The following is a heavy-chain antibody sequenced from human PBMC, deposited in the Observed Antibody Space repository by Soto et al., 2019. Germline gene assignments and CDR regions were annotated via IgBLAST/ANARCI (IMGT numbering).Heavy chain of an antibody. Sequence: GGSLRLSCAASGFTFSSYAMSWVRQAPGKGLEWVSAISGSGGSTYYADSVKGRFTISRDNSKNTLYLQMNSLRAEDTAVYYCAKSKGFGREANWFDPWGQGTLVTVSS. J-gene: IGHJ5*02. V-gene: IGHV3-23*01. D-gene: IGHD1-26*01. CDR3: AKSKGFGREANWFDP. CDR2: ISGSGGST. CDR1: GFTFSSYA.